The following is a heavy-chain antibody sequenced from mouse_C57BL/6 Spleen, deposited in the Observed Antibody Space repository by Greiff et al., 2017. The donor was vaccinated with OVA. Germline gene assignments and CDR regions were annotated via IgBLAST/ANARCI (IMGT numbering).Heavy chain of an antibody. Sequence: QVQLKESGPELVKPGASVKISCKASGYAFSSSWMNWVKQRPGKGLEWIGRIYPGDGDTNYNGKFKGKATLTADKSSSTAYMQLSSLTSEDSAVYFCARSGTTVVATDWYFDVWGTGTTVTVSS. D-gene: IGHD1-1*01. CDR3: ARSGTTVVATDWYFDV. V-gene: IGHV1-82*01. CDR2: IYPGDGDT. CDR1: GYAFSSSW. J-gene: IGHJ1*03.